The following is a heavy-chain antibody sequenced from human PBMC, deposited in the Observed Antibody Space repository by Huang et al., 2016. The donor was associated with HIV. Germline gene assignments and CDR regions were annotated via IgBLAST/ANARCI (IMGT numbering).Heavy chain of an antibody. V-gene: IGHV4-39*01. D-gene: IGHD3-10*01. J-gene: IGHJ4*02. CDR2: SYYSVST. CDR1: GGSIRSDNSY. CDR3: ARLPGSITMIRGVITDPY. Sequence: QLQLQESGPGLVKPSETLSLTCTVSGGSIRSDNSYWGWIRQPPGKGLEWIGSSYYSVSTYYNPTLKSRVTITVDTSKNQFALKMRSVTAADTAVYYCARLPGSITMIRGVITDPYWGQGTLVTVSS.